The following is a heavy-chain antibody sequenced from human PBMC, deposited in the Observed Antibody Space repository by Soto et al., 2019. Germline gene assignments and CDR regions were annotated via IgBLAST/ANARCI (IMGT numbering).Heavy chain of an antibody. CDR3: AREGPAPYYFYGMDV. J-gene: IGHJ6*02. CDR2: ISAYNGNT. V-gene: IGHV1-18*01. CDR1: GYSFTTYG. Sequence: QVQLVQSGGEVKKPGASVKVSCKTSGYSFTTYGISWVRQAPGQGLEWMGWISAYNGNTNYAQKLQGRVTMTTDTSTRPAYMELRSLRSDDTAVYYCAREGPAPYYFYGMDVWGQGSTVTVSS.